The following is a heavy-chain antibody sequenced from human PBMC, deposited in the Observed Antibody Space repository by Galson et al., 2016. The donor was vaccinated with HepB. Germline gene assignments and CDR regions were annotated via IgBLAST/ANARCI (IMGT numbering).Heavy chain of an antibody. Sequence: SLRLSCAASGFTFSSYAMSWVRQAPGKGLEWVSAISGSGDRTYYADSVKGRFTISRDNSKNTLYLQMNSLRAEDTAVYFCAKVWGFWNYDSSGTLDYWGQGTLVTVSS. CDR2: ISGSGDRT. CDR3: AKVWGFWNYDSSGTLDY. J-gene: IGHJ4*02. CDR1: GFTFSSYA. D-gene: IGHD3-22*01. V-gene: IGHV3-23*01.